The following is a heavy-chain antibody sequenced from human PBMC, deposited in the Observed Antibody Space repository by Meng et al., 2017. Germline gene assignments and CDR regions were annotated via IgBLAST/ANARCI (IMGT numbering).Heavy chain of an antibody. CDR3: ARESHSSGWTY. CDR2: ISSSSSYI. V-gene: IGHV3-21*01. Sequence: VQLVESGGGLVKPGGSRRLSCAASGFTFSSYSMNWVRRAPGKGLEWVSSISSSSSYIYYADSVKGRFTISRDNAKNSLYLQMNSLRAEDTAVYYCARESHSSGWTYWGQGTLVTVSS. J-gene: IGHJ4*02. CDR1: GFTFSSYS. D-gene: IGHD6-19*01.